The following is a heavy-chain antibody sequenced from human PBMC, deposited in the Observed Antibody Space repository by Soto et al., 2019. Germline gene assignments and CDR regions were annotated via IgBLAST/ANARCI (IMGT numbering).Heavy chain of an antibody. CDR2: IIPIFGTA. Sequence: ASVKVSCKASGGTFSSYAISWVRQAPGQGLEWMGGIIPIFGTANYAQKFQGRVTITADESTGTAYMELSSLRSEDTAVYYCASVPTEGPTKWELPYYFDYWGQGTLVTVSS. D-gene: IGHD1-26*01. V-gene: IGHV1-69*13. CDR1: GGTFSSYA. CDR3: ASVPTEGPTKWELPYYFDY. J-gene: IGHJ4*02.